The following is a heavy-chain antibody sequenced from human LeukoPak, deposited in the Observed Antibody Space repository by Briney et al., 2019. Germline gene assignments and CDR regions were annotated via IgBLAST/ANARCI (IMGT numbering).Heavy chain of an antibody. CDR2: ISGSGGST. J-gene: IGHJ4*02. CDR1: GFTFSSYA. CDR3: AKDWARYYYGSGSPTLFDY. V-gene: IGHV3-23*01. Sequence: GGSLRLSCAASGFTFSSYAMSWVRQAPGKGLEWVSAISGSGGSTYYADSVKGRLTISRDNSKNTLYLQMNSLRAEDTAVYYCAKDWARYYYGSGSPTLFDYWGQGTLVTVSS. D-gene: IGHD3-10*01.